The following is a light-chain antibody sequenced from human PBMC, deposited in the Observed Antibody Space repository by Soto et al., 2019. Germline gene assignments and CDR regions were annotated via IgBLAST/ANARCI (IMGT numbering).Light chain of an antibody. CDR1: SRDVGGY. Sequence: QSALTQPASVSGTPGQSITISCTGTSRDVGGYVSWYQQHPGKAPKLMIYEVSNRPSGVSNRFSGSKSGNTASLTISGLQAEDEADNYCRSYTSSNTVVFGGGTKVNVL. CDR2: EVS. CDR3: RSYTSSNTVV. J-gene: IGLJ2*01. V-gene: IGLV2-14*01.